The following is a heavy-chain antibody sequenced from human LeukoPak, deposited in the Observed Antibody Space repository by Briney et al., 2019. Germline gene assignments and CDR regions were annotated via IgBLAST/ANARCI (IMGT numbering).Heavy chain of an antibody. J-gene: IGHJ4*02. Sequence: ASVKVSCKASGYTSTGYYMHWVRQAPGQGLGWMGWINPNSGGTNYAQKFQGRVTMTRDTSISTAYMELSRLRSDDTAVYYCARVRYSSGCFDYWGQGTLVTVSS. V-gene: IGHV1-2*02. CDR2: INPNSGGT. CDR1: GYTSTGYY. CDR3: ARVRYSSGCFDY. D-gene: IGHD6-19*01.